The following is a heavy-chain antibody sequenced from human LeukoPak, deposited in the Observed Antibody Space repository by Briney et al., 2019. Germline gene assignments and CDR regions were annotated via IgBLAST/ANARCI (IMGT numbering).Heavy chain of an antibody. CDR1: GDSVSSNSAT. J-gene: IGHJ3*01. V-gene: IGHV6-1*01. D-gene: IGHD2-21*02. CDR3: ARTTVVATAITKYDAFDF. Sequence: SGPGLVKPSQTLSLTCAISGDSVSSNSATWNWIRQSPSRGLEWLGRTYYRSKWYNDYAVSVKSRITINPDTSKNQFSLQLNSVTPEDTAVYYCARTTVVATAITKYDAFDFWGQGTMVTVSS. CDR2: TYYRSKWYN.